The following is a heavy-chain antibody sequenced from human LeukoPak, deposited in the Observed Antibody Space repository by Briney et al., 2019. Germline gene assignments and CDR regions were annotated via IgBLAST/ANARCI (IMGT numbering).Heavy chain of an antibody. Sequence: PSETLSLTCAVSGYSISSGYYWGWIRQPPGKGLEWIGSIYHSGSTYYRPSLKSRVTISVDTSKNQFSLKLSSVTAADTAVYYCARLRSTVTYYDFWSGHYTRDYWGQGTLVTVSS. D-gene: IGHD3-3*01. J-gene: IGHJ4*02. CDR3: ARLRSTVTYYDFWSGHYTRDY. CDR1: GYSISSGYY. CDR2: IYHSGST. V-gene: IGHV4-38-2*01.